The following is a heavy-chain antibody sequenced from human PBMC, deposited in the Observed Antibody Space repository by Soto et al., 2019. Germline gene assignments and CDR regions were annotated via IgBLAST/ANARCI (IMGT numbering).Heavy chain of an antibody. CDR1: GGSISSYY. V-gene: IGHV4-59*01. D-gene: IGHD3-22*01. CDR3: ARDGGGEGNTYYYDSSGPDAFDI. CDR2: IYYSGST. J-gene: IGHJ3*02. Sequence: SETLSLTCTVSGGSISSYYWSWIRQPPGKGLEWIGYIYYSGSTNYNPSLKSRVTISVDTSKSQFSLKLSSVTAADTAVYYCARDGGGEGNTYYYDSSGPDAFDIWGQGTMVTVSS.